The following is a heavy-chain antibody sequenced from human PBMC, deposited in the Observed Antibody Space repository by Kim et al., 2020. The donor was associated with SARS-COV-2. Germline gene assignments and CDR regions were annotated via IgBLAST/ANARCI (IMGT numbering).Heavy chain of an antibody. V-gene: IGHV1-69*13. D-gene: IGHD1-26*01. CDR1: GGTFSSYA. Sequence: SVKVSCKASGGTFSSYAISWVRQAPGQGLEWMGGIIPIFGTANYAQKFQGRVTITADESTSTAYMELSSLRSEDTAVYYCARETRFLVGATPGELDYWGQGTLVTVSS. CDR2: IIPIFGTA. CDR3: ARETRFLVGATPGELDY. J-gene: IGHJ4*02.